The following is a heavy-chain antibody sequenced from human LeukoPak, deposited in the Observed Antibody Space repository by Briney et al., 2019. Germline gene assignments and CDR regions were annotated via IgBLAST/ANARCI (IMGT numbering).Heavy chain of an antibody. D-gene: IGHD3-3*01. CDR2: IYYSGNT. J-gene: IGHJ2*01. CDR3: ARSVRLLSLASADNLFDR. Sequence: PSESLSLTCTVSGGSMSSYYWSWIRQPPGKGLEWIGYIYYSGNTNYNPSFKSRVTISISTSENQFFLKLRSVTTADTAVVFCARSVRLLSLASADNLFDRWG. V-gene: IGHV4-59*01. CDR1: GGSMSSYY.